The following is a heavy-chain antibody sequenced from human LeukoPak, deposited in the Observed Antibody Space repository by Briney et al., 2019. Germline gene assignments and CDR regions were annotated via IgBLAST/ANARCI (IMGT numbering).Heavy chain of an antibody. D-gene: IGHD6-6*01. CDR1: GFTFSNYA. Sequence: GGSLRLSCAASGFTFSNYAMSWVRQAPGKGLEWVSAISGSGHNTYHADSVKGRFTISRDNSKNTLYLQMNSLRAEDTAVYYCARERPSYLDHWGQGTLVTVSS. CDR2: ISGSGHNT. V-gene: IGHV3-23*01. CDR3: ARERPSYLDH. J-gene: IGHJ4*02.